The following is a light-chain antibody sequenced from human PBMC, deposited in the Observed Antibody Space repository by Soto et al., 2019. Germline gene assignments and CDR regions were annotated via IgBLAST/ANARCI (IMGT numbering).Light chain of an antibody. CDR3: MQATQFPLP. CDR2: KTS. CDR1: QSLLHSDGNTY. J-gene: IGKJ4*01. Sequence: DLVMNKTPLSSPVTLGQPASISCRSSQSLLHSDGNTYLSWLQQRAGQPPRLLIYKTSNKFYEVPDRFTGSGAPTEFTLKISSVEAEDVGLYYCMQATQFPLPFGGRTKVEIK. V-gene: IGKV2-24*01.